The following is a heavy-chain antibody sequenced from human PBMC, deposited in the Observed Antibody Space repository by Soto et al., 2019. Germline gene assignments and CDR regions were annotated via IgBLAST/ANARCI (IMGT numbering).Heavy chain of an antibody. D-gene: IGHD2-21*01. CDR1: GVRFDEYA. CDR3: AKIVTRHSLVPVFDQ. Sequence: QLVESGGGLVQPGRSLRLSCVASGVRFDEYAIHWVRQAPGKGLEWVSGISWDSGSINYAGSVRGRFTVSRDKAKKSLFRHMTSLRSEDTAFYYCAKIVTRHSLVPVFDQWGQGALVSVSS. V-gene: IGHV3-9*01. J-gene: IGHJ4*02. CDR2: ISWDSGSI.